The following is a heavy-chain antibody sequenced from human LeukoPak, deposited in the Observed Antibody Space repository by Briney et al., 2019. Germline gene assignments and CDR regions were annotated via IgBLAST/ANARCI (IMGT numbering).Heavy chain of an antibody. J-gene: IGHJ3*02. CDR1: GFTFSIYW. CDR3: ARDVYDSGRGAFDI. V-gene: IGHV3-7*01. Sequence: GGSLRLSCAASGFTFSIYWMSWVRQAPGKGLEWVANITEDGSTKYYVDSVKGRFTISRDNAKNSLFLQMNSLRAEDTAVYYCARDVYDSGRGAFDILGQGTMVTVSS. D-gene: IGHD3-10*01. CDR2: ITEDGSTK.